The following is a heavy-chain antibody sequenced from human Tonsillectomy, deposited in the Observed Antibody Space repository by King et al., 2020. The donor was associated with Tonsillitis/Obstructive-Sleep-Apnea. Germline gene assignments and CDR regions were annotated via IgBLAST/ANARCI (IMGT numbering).Heavy chain of an antibody. Sequence: VQLQESGPGLVKPSETLSLTCTVSGGSISSYYWSWIRQPPGKGLEWIGYIYYSGSTNYNPSLKSRVTISVDTSKNQFSLKLSSVTAADTAVYYCARGEQCSGGSCDYYYYYGMDVWGQGTTVTVSS. D-gene: IGHD2-15*01. CDR1: GGSISSYY. V-gene: IGHV4-59*01. J-gene: IGHJ6*02. CDR3: ARGEQCSGGSCDYYYYYGMDV. CDR2: IYYSGST.